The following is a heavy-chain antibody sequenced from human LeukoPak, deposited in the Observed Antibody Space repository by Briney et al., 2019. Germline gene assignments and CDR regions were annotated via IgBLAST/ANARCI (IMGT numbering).Heavy chain of an antibody. D-gene: IGHD1-26*01. CDR1: GYTFTGYY. J-gene: IGHJ4*02. V-gene: IGHV1-2*02. CDR2: INGNSGAT. Sequence: ASVKVSCKASGYTFTGYYTHWVRQAPGQGLEWMGWINGNSGATNYAEKFQGRVTMTSDTSLTTSYMDLNRLTSDDAAVYFCARGPIGGLRKGFDLWGQGTLVTVSS. CDR3: ARGPIGGLRKGFDL.